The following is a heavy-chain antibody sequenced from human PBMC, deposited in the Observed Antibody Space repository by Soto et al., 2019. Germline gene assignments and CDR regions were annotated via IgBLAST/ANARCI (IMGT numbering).Heavy chain of an antibody. D-gene: IGHD6-19*01. CDR2: IIPIFGTA. J-gene: IGHJ4*02. V-gene: IGHV1-69*13. CDR1: GGTFSSYA. CDR3: AVEVAGTSTSDY. Sequence: GASVKVSCKASGGTFSSYAISWVRQAPGQGLEWMGGIIPIFGTANYAQKFQGRVTITADESTSTAYMELSSLRSEDTAVYYCAVEVAGTSTSDYWGQGTLVTVSS.